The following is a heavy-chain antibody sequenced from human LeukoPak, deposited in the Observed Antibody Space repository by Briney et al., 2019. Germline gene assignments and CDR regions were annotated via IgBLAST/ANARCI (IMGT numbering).Heavy chain of an antibody. CDR3: AITGTTGGFDY. V-gene: IGHV3-23*01. Sequence: GGSLRLSCAASGFTFSSYWMHWVRQAPGKGLEWVSTINDNGGSTYYADSVKGRFTISRDNSKNTLYLQMNSLRAEDTAVYYCAITGTTGGFDYWGQGTLVTVSS. CDR2: INDNGGST. CDR1: GFTFSSYW. J-gene: IGHJ4*02. D-gene: IGHD1-7*01.